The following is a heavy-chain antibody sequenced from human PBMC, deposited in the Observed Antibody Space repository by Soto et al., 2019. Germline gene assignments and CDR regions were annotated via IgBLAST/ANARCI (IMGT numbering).Heavy chain of an antibody. J-gene: IGHJ4*02. D-gene: IGHD3-16*01. CDR3: VRGDGGYVDH. V-gene: IGHV1-18*01. CDR1: GYTFTNYG. CDR2: ISDYNGHA. Sequence: VQLVQSGVEVKKPGASVKVSFKAMGYTFTNYGLTWVRQAPGEGLEWLGWISDYNGHAKYAQKVQDRVTLTTDTSASTAYLELRSLTSGDTAGYYCVRGDGGYVDHWGQGTLVLVSS.